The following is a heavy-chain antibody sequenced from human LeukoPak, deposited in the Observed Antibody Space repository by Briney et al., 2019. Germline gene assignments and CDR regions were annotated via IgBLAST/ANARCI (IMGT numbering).Heavy chain of an antibody. Sequence: AASVKVSCTASGYTFTSYGISWVRQAPGQGLEWMGWISAYNGNTNYAQKLQGRVTMTTDTSTSTAYMELRSLRSDDTAVYYCARDNSVRDEAWWFNPWGQGTLVTVSS. V-gene: IGHV1-18*01. CDR3: ARDNSVRDEAWWFNP. CDR2: ISAYNGNT. CDR1: GYTFTSYG. J-gene: IGHJ5*02. D-gene: IGHD5-24*01.